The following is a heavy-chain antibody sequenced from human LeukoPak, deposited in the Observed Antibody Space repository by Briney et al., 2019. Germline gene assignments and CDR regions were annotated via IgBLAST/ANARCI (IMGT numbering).Heavy chain of an antibody. V-gene: IGHV4-4*07. Sequence: PSETLSLTRTVSGVSLSSYYWSWLRQPAGKGLDWIGRIYTSGSTNYNPSLKSRGTMSVDTSKTQFSLKLSSVTAADTAVYYCARGSSGYYYGWGQGALVTVSS. CDR3: ARGSSGYYYG. J-gene: IGHJ4*02. CDR1: GVSLSSYY. D-gene: IGHD3-22*01. CDR2: IYTSGST.